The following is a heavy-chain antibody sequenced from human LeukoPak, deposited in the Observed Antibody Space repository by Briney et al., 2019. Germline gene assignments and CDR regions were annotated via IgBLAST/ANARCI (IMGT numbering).Heavy chain of an antibody. V-gene: IGHV1-2*06. CDR3: ARDHKGPFDP. CDR2: INPNSGGT. Sequence: ASVKVSRKASGYTFTGYYMHWVRQAPGQGLEWMGRINPNSGGTNYAQKFQGRVTMTRDTSISTAYMELSRLRSDDTAVYHCARDHKGPFDPWGQGTLVTVSS. J-gene: IGHJ5*02. CDR1: GYTFTGYY.